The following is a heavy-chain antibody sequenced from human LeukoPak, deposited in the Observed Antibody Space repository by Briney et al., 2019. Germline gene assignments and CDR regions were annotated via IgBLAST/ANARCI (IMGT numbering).Heavy chain of an antibody. Sequence: GGSLRLSCAASGFTFSTYSMNWVRQAPGKGLEWVSGINWNGGSTGYADAVKGRFTISRDNAKNSLYLQMNSLRAEDTALYYCARDGVVATIGDNWFDPWGHGTLVTVSS. CDR1: GFTFSTYS. V-gene: IGHV3-20*04. CDR3: ARDGVVATIGDNWFDP. J-gene: IGHJ5*02. D-gene: IGHD5-12*01. CDR2: INWNGGST.